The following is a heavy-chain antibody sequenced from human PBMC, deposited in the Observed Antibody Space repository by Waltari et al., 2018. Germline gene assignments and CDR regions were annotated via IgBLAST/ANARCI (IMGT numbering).Heavy chain of an antibody. D-gene: IGHD3-22*01. CDR3: ASLSDSSDWFDP. J-gene: IGHJ5*02. CDR2: MNPNSGNT. V-gene: IGHV1-8*01. CDR1: GYTFTSYA. Sequence: QVQLVQSGAEVKKPGASVKVSCKASGYTFTSYAINWVRQATGQGLEWMGWMNPNSGNTGYAQKFQGRVTMTRNTSISTAYMELSSLRSEDTAVYYCASLSDSSDWFDPWGQGTLVTVSS.